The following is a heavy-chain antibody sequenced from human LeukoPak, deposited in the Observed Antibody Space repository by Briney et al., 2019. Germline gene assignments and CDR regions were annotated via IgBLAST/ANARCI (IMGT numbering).Heavy chain of an antibody. D-gene: IGHD3-3*01. J-gene: IGHJ4*02. CDR1: GFTFSCYA. V-gene: IGHV3-23*01. CDR2: ISGSGGST. CDR3: AKRGSLEWFPYYFDY. Sequence: GGSLRLSCAASGFTFSCYAMSWVRQAPGKGLEWVSAISGSGGSTYYADSVKGRFTISRDNSKNTLYLQMNSLRAEDTAVYYCAKRGSLEWFPYYFDYWGQGTLVTVSS.